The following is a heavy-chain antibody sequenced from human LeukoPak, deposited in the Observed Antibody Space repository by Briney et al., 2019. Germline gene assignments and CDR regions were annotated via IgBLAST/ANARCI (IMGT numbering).Heavy chain of an antibody. V-gene: IGHV3-11*01. CDR3: ARDQRPYNWFDP. CDR2: ISSSGSTM. J-gene: IGHJ5*02. Sequence: GGSLRLSCAASGFTFSDYYMSWIRQAPGKGLEWVSYISSSGSTMYYADSVKGRFTISRDNAKNSLYLQMNSLRAEDTAVYYCARDQRPYNWFDPWGQGTLVTVSS. CDR1: GFTFSDYY.